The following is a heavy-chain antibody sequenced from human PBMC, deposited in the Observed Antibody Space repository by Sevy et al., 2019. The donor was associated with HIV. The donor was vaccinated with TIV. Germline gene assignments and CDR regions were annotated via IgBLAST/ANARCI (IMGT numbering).Heavy chain of an antibody. CDR2: VSISGPNT. CDR1: GFTFSNYA. CDR3: AKEWTQLSDWYGELDY. Sequence: GESLKISCAASGFTFSNYAMSWVRQAPGKGLEWVSSVSISGPNTYYADSVKGRFTISRDNSKNTMYLQINSLRAEDTAVYYCAKEWTQLSDWYGELDYWGQGSLVTVSS. J-gene: IGHJ4*02. V-gene: IGHV3-23*01. D-gene: IGHD6-19*01.